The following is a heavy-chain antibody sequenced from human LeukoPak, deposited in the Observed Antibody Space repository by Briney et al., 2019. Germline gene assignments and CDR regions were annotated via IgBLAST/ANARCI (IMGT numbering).Heavy chain of an antibody. J-gene: IGHJ5*02. CDR3: AISSGNYRP. CDR2: FYASGGTTASGGT. V-gene: IGHV4-4*07. Sequence: SETLSLTCTVSGASISNYYWSWIRQPAGKGLEWIGRFYASGGTTASGGTNYNPSLKSRVTISVDNSKNQISLNLRSVTAADTAVYYCAISSGNYRPRGQGILVTVSS. CDR1: GASISNYY. D-gene: IGHD1-26*01.